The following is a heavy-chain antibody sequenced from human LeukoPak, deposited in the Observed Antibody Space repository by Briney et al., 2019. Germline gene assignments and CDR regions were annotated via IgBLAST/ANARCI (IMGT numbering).Heavy chain of an antibody. Sequence: GSLRLSCSASGFTFSSYAMHWVRQAPGKGLEYVSAISSNGGSTYYADSVKGRLTISRDNSKNTLYLQMSSLRAEDTAVYYCVKGTRYCSGGSCLDDYWGQGTLVTVSS. D-gene: IGHD2-15*01. J-gene: IGHJ4*02. CDR3: VKGTRYCSGGSCLDDY. CDR1: GFTFSSYA. CDR2: ISSNGGST. V-gene: IGHV3-64D*06.